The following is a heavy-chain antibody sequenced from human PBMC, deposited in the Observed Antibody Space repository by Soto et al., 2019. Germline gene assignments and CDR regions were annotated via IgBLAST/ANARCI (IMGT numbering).Heavy chain of an antibody. CDR2: SSNSGTFS. J-gene: IGHJ4*02. Sequence: QVQLVESGGGLVKPGGSLRLSCEGSGFTFSDYYISWIRQAPGKGLEWISYSSNSGTFSRYADSVKACFSITRDNTKNLLYLQMNSLRAEDTAVYYCARSGDDCNRRDYWGQGTPVTVSS. V-gene: IGHV3-11*06. CDR1: GFTFSDYY. D-gene: IGHD2-21*02. CDR3: ARSGDDCNRRDY.